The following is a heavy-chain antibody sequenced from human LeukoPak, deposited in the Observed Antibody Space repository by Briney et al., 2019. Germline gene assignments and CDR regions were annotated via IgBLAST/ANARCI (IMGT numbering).Heavy chain of an antibody. CDR2: IIPIFGTA. Sequence: SVKLSCKASGGTFSSYAISWVRHAPGQGLEWMGGIIPIFGTANYAQKFQGRVTITADESTSTAYMELSSLRSEDTAVYYCASAVAATRYYYYYMDVWGKGTTVTISS. CDR3: ASAVAATRYYYYYMDV. CDR1: GGTFSSYA. V-gene: IGHV1-69*13. D-gene: IGHD2-15*01. J-gene: IGHJ6*03.